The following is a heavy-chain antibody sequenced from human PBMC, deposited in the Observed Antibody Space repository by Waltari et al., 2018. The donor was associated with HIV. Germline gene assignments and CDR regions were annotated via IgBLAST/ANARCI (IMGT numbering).Heavy chain of an antibody. D-gene: IGHD1-26*01. CDR3: ARFSPHDSYLGFDY. V-gene: IGHV1-8*01. CDR2: MNPNSGNT. CDR1: GYTFTSYD. Sequence: QVQLVQSGAEVKKPGASVKVSCKASGYTFTSYDINWVRQATGPGLEWMGWMNPNSGNTGYAQKFQGRVTMTRNTSISTAYMELSSLRSEDTAVYYCARFSPHDSYLGFDYWGQGTLVTVSS. J-gene: IGHJ4*02.